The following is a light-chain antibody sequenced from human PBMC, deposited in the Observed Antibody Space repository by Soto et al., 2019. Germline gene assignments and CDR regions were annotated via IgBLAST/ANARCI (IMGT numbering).Light chain of an antibody. Sequence: EIVLTQSPGTLSLSPGERATLSCRASQSVSSSYLAWYQQKPGQAPRLLIYGASIRATGIPDRFSGSGSGTDFTLTISRLEPEDFAVYYCQQDGSSRTFGQGTKVEIK. CDR3: QQDGSSRT. V-gene: IGKV3-20*01. CDR1: QSVSSSY. CDR2: GAS. J-gene: IGKJ1*01.